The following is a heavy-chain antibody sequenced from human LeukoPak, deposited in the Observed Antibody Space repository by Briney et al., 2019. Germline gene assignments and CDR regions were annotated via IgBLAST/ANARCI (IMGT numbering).Heavy chain of an antibody. J-gene: IGHJ5*02. CDR2: IDPEDGET. V-gene: IGHV1-24*01. D-gene: IGHD4-17*01. CDR3: ATLSTTVTTRSYWFDP. Sequence: ASVKVSCKVSGYTLTELSMHWVRQAPGKGLEWMGGIDPEDGETIYAQKFQGRVTMTEDTSTDTAYMELSSLRSEDTAVYYCATLSTTVTTRSYWFDPWGQGTLVTVSS. CDR1: GYTLTELS.